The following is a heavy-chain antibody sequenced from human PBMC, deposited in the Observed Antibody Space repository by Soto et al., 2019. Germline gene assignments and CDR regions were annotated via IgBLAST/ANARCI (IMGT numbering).Heavy chain of an antibody. Sequence: GGSLRLSCAASGLPFSSYAMHWVRQAPGKGLEWVAVISYDGSNKYYADSEKGRFTISRDNSKNTLYLQMNSLRAEDTAVYYCARDPTLGYYDSSGYYDYWGQGTLVTVS. CDR1: GLPFSSYA. V-gene: IGHV3-30-3*01. CDR2: ISYDGSNK. CDR3: ARDPTLGYYDSSGYYDY. J-gene: IGHJ4*02. D-gene: IGHD3-22*01.